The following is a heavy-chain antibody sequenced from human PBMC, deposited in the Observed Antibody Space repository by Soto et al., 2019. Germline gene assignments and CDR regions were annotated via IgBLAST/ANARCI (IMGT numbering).Heavy chain of an antibody. V-gene: IGHV3-30*18. CDR2: ISYDGSKK. CDR1: GFTFSSFG. D-gene: IGHD1-20*01. CDR3: AKDEAPPAGIRGTYGMDV. Sequence: HPGGSLRLSCAASGFTFSSFGVHWVRHPPRTGLGWVAIISYDGSKKYYAVSVKGRFTISRDNSKNTLYLQMNSLRAEDTAVYYCAKDEAPPAGIRGTYGMDVWGQGTTVTVSS. J-gene: IGHJ6*02.